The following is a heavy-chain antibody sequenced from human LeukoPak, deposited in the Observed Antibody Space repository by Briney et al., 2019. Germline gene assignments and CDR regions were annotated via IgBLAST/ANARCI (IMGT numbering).Heavy chain of an antibody. CDR2: ISSSGSTI. CDR1: GFTLSDYY. D-gene: IGHD3-22*01. V-gene: IGHV3-11*01. CDR3: ASGNYYVSSGYYVHAFDI. Sequence: GGSLRLSRAASGFTLSDYYMSWIRQAPGQEREWVSYISSSGSTIYYADSVKGRFTISRDNAKNSLYLQMNSQRAEDTDVYYGASGNYYVSSGYYVHAFDIWGQGTMVTVSS. J-gene: IGHJ3*02.